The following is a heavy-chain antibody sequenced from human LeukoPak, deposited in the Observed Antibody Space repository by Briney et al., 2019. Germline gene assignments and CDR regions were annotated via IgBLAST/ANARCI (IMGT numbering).Heavy chain of an antibody. CDR2: IYYSGST. J-gene: IGHJ6*03. CDR3: ARIWYSIYYHYYMDV. CDR1: GGSIGSSSYY. Sequence: PSETLSLTCTVSGGSIGSSSYYWGWIRQPPGKGLEWIATIYYSGSTYYNPSLKSRVTISVDTSKNQFSPKLSSVTAADTAVYYCARIWYSIYYHYYMDVWGKGTTVTVSS. V-gene: IGHV4-39*01. D-gene: IGHD1-26*01.